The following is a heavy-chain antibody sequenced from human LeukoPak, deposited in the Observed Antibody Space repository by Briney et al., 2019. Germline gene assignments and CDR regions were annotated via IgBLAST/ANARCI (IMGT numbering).Heavy chain of an antibody. Sequence: HPGGSLRLSCAASGFTFNSYAMYWVRQAPGKGLEWVSGIFGSGGSAHYADSVKGRFAISRGNSKNRVYLQMNSLRAEDTAVYCAKTATGYSSGHYPGWPVDYWGQGTLVTVSS. D-gene: IGHD6-19*01. CDR1: GFTFNSYA. V-gene: IGHV3-23*01. J-gene: IGHJ4*02. CDR3: AKTATGYSSGHYPGWPVDY. CDR2: IFGSGGSA.